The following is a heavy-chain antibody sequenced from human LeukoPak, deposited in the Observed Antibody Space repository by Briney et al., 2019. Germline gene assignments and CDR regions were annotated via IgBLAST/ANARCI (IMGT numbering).Heavy chain of an antibody. CDR2: ISYDGSNK. CDR1: GFTFSSYA. Sequence: GGSLRLSCAASGFTFSSYAVHWVRQAPGKGLEWVAVISYDGSNKYYADSVKGRFTISRDNSKNTLYLQMNSLRAEDTAVYYCARVVLRYFDWSPFDYWGQGTLVTVSS. J-gene: IGHJ4*02. CDR3: ARVVLRYFDWSPFDY. V-gene: IGHV3-30-3*01. D-gene: IGHD3-9*01.